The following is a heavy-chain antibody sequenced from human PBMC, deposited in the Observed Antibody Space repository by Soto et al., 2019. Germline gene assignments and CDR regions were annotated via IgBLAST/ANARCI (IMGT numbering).Heavy chain of an antibody. V-gene: IGHV4-59*01. CDR1: GDSISDYY. CDR3: ARLVNRGYDSTKYYFDY. CDR2: IYYSGST. D-gene: IGHD5-12*01. J-gene: IGHJ4*02. Sequence: SETLSLTCTVSGDSISDYYWSWIRQPPGKGLEWIGYIYYSGSTNYNPSLKSRVTISVDTSKNQFSLNLSSVTAADTAVYYCARLVNRGYDSTKYYFDYWGQGTLVTVSS.